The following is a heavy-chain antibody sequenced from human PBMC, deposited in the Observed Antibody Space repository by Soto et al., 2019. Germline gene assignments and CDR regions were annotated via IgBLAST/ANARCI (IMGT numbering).Heavy chain of an antibody. Sequence: QVQLVQSGAEEKKPGASVKVSCKASGYTFTSYAMHWVRQAPGQRLEWMGWINAGNGNTKYSQKFQGRVTITRDTSATTPYIELSSLMSEVTAVYFCASSPTFGGFDLWGQGTMVTVSS. J-gene: IGHJ3*01. CDR1: GYTFTSYA. CDR3: ASSPTFGGFDL. CDR2: INAGNGNT. V-gene: IGHV1-3*05. D-gene: IGHD3-16*01.